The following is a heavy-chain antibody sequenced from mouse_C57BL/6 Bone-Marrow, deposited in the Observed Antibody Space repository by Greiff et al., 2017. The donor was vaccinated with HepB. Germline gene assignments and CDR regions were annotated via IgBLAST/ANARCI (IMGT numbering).Heavy chain of an antibody. CDR1: GFTSSSYG. V-gene: IGHV5-6*01. CDR2: ISSGGSYT. J-gene: IGHJ3*01. Sequence: EVMLVESGGDLVKPGGSLKLSCAASGFTSSSYGMSWVRQTPDKRLEWVATISSGGSYTYYPDSVKGRFTISRDNAKNTLYLQMSSLKSEDTAMYYCARLCAYWGQGTLVTGSA. CDR3: ARLCAY.